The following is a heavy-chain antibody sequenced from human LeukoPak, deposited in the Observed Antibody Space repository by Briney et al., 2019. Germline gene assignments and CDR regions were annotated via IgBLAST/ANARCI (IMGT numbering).Heavy chain of an antibody. CDR2: IYYSGST. CDR1: GGSISSGGYY. Sequence: SETLSLTCTVSGGSISSGGYYWRWIRQHPGKGLEWIGYIYYSGSTYYNPSLKSRVTISVDTSKNQFSLKLSSVTAADTAVYYCARDAPSSGYLDPWGQGTLVTVSS. V-gene: IGHV4-31*03. CDR3: ARDAPSSGYLDP. J-gene: IGHJ5*02. D-gene: IGHD3-22*01.